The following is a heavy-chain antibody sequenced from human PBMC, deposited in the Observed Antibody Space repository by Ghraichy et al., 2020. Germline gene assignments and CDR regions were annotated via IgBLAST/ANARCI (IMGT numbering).Heavy chain of an antibody. V-gene: IGHV3-9*01. Sequence: GGSLRLSCAASGFTFDDYAMHWVRQAPGKGLEWVSGISWNSGSIGYADSVKGRFTISRDNAKNSLYLQMNSLRAEDTALYYCAKDFRLGSSWDSYGYGMDVWGQGTTVNVSS. CDR2: ISWNSGSI. CDR3: AKDFRLGSSWDSYGYGMDV. D-gene: IGHD6-13*01. CDR1: GFTFDDYA. J-gene: IGHJ6*02.